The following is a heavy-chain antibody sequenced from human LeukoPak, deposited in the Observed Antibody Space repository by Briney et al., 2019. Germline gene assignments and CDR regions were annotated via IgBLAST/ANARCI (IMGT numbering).Heavy chain of an antibody. CDR1: GGTFSSYA. CDR2: INPNSGGT. CDR3: AREIYYYGSGSYYNRPYDY. J-gene: IGHJ4*02. D-gene: IGHD3-10*01. V-gene: IGHV1-2*02. Sequence: GASVKVSCKASGGTFSSYAISWVRQAPGQGLEWMGGINPNSGGTNYAQKFQGRVTMTRDTSISTAYMELSRLRSDDTAVCYCAREIYYYGSGSYYNRPYDYWGQGTLVTVSS.